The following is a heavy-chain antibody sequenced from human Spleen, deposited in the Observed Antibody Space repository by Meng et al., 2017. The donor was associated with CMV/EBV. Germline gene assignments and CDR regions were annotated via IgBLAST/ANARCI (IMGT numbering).Heavy chain of an antibody. CDR1: GYTFTGYY. V-gene: IGHV1-2*02. J-gene: IGHJ6*02. CDR2: IKPRSGGT. D-gene: IGHD2/OR15-2a*01. Sequence: ASVKVSCKASGYTFTGYYIHWVRQAPGQGLEWMGWIKPRSGGTNYAQKFQGRVTMTRDTSISTAHMELRRLRSDDTAVYYCASGIAHQYYYGLDVWGQGTTVTVSS. CDR3: ASGIAHQYYYGLDV.